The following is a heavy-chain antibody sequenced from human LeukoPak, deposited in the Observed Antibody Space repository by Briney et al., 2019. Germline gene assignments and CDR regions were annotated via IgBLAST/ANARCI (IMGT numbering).Heavy chain of an antibody. CDR1: GYTFTSYD. CDR3: ARVKREYIIVVDTFDY. V-gene: IGHV1-8*01. J-gene: IGHJ4*02. D-gene: IGHD3-22*01. Sequence: ASVKVSCKASGYTFTSYDINWVRQATGQGLEWMGWMNPNSGNTGYAQKFQGRVTMTRNTSISTAYMELSSLRSEDTAVYYCARVKREYIIVVDTFDYWGQGTLVTVSS. CDR2: MNPNSGNT.